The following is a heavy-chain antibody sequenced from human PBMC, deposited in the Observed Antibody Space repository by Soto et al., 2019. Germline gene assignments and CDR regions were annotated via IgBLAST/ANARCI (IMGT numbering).Heavy chain of an antibody. D-gene: IGHD6-19*01. J-gene: IGHJ5*02. V-gene: IGHV3-48*01. CDR2: ISSSTI. CDR1: GFTFSSYS. Sequence: EVQLVESGGGLVQPGGSLRLSCAASGFTFSSYSMNWVRQAPGKGLEWVSYISSSTIFYADSVKGRFTISRDNSNNALYLHMNSLRAEDTAVYYCARDGGQWLNWFDPWGQGTLVTVSS. CDR3: ARDGGQWLNWFDP.